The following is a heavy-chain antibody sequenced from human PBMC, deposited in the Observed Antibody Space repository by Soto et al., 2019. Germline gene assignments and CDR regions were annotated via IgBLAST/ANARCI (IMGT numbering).Heavy chain of an antibody. D-gene: IGHD1-1*01. V-gene: IGHV3-30*04. CDR1: GFSFRTYA. J-gene: IGHJ4*02. CDR3: ARYNGDY. Sequence: QEQLVESGGGVVQPGRSLRLSCAASGFSFRTYAMHWVRQAPGKGLEWVAVISSDGRKEFYVDSVKGRFTISRDNSKNTLYLQMNSPRADDTAMYYCARYNGDYWGQGTLVTVSS. CDR2: ISSDGRKE.